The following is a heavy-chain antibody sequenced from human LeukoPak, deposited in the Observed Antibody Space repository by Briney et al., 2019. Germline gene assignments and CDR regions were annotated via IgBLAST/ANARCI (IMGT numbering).Heavy chain of an antibody. V-gene: IGHV3-33*01. Sequence: GGSLRLSCVTSGFTFSTHGIHWVRQAPGKGLELLSVIWNDGSNEIYVDSVKDRFTISRDNSKNTAYLQMGSLRVDDTAVYYCGAGYCGGYDCSPGYWGRGTLVIVSS. CDR2: IWNDGSNE. CDR1: GFTFSTHG. D-gene: IGHD2-21*01. J-gene: IGHJ4*02. CDR3: GAGYCGGYDCSPGY.